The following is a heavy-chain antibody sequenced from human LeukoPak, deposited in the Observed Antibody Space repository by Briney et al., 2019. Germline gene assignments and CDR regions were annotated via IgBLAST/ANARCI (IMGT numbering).Heavy chain of an antibody. CDR3: ARAPGEGWFDP. J-gene: IGHJ5*02. V-gene: IGHV3-48*03. Sequence: GGSLRLSCAASGFTFSSYEMNWVRQAPGKGLEWVSYISSSGSTIYYADSVKGRFTISRDNAKNSLYLQMNSLRAEDTAVYYCARAPGEGWFDPWGQGTLVTASS. D-gene: IGHD4-17*01. CDR1: GFTFSSYE. CDR2: ISSSGSTI.